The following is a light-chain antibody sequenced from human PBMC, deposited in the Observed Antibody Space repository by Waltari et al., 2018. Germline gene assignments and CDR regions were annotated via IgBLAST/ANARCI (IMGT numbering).Light chain of an antibody. CDR3: ETGGHGTWV. CDR1: SGHSSNI. V-gene: IGLV4-69*01. J-gene: IGLJ3*02. Sequence: QLVLTQSPAASASLGASVKLTCTLSSGHSSNIIAWLQQQPGKGPRYLMKVNSDCSHRKGDEIPDRFSGASSGAERYLTISSLQSEDEADYYCETGGHGTWVFGGGTKLTVL. CDR2: VNSDCSH.